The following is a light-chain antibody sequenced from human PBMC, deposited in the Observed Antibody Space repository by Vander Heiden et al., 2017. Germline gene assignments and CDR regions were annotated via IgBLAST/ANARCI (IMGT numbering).Light chain of an antibody. CDR2: AAS. CDR1: QSISSY. CDR3: QQCASTLPT. V-gene: IGKV1-39*01. J-gene: IGKJ1*01. Sequence: DIHMTQSPSSLSASVGDRVTITCRASQSISSYLNWYQQKPGKAPKLLIYAASSLQSGVPSRFSGSGSGTDFTLTISSLQPEDIATYYCQQCASTLPTFGQGTKVEI.